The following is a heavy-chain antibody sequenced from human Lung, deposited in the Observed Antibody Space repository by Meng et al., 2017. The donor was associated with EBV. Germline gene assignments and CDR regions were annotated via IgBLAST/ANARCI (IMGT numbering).Heavy chain of an antibody. J-gene: IGHJ5*02. CDR1: GYTFSTYT. V-gene: IGHV7-4-1*02. CDR3: ARGGNFDP. Sequence: QARVVQSGSELTKPGASVNVSCKAFGYTFSTYTINWVRQAHGRGLEWMGWISTNTGTPTYTQGFTGRFVFSLDTSVSTAYLQISSLKAEDTAVYYCARGGNFDPWGQGTLVTVSS. D-gene: IGHD2/OR15-2a*01. CDR2: ISTNTGTP.